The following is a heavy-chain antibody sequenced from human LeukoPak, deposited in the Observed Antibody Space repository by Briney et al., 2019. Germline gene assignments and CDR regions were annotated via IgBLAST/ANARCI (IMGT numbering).Heavy chain of an antibody. Sequence: SGGSLRLSCAASGFTFSSYWMSWARQAPGKGLEWVANIKQDGSEKYYVDSVKGRFTISRDNAQNSLYLQMNSLRAEDTAVYYCARGVVESSSWYFPHYYYYYMDVWGKGTTVTVSS. D-gene: IGHD6-13*01. CDR3: ARGVVESSSWYFPHYYYYYMDV. V-gene: IGHV3-7*04. CDR2: IKQDGSEK. J-gene: IGHJ6*03. CDR1: GFTFSSYW.